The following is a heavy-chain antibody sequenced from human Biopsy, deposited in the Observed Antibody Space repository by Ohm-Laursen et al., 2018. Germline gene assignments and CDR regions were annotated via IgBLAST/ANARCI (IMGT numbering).Heavy chain of an antibody. CDR1: GYAFIGYF. V-gene: IGHV1-2*02. CDR2: INPTSGDT. CDR3: ARHAPSYSGSYWRYFDL. Sequence: SSVKVSCKTSGYAFIGYFLHWVRKAPGQGLEWLGWINPTSGDTNYAQSFHGRVTMTRDTSINTAYLDLSGLRSDDTAVYYCARHAPSYSGSYWRYFDLWGRGTLVTVSS. D-gene: IGHD1-26*01. J-gene: IGHJ2*01.